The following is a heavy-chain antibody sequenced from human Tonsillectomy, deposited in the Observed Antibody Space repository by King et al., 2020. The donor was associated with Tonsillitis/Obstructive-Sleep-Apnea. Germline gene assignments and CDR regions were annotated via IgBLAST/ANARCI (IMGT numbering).Heavy chain of an antibody. Sequence: VTLKESGPELGKPTETLTLTCTVSVFSLTNARMGVIWIRHPPGKALEWLVHIFSTDEKSYSTSLKSRLTISKETSKSQVVLTMTNMDPVDTATYYCARLWDSSGYLTFDSWGQGTLVTVSS. D-gene: IGHD3-22*01. CDR1: VFSLTNARMG. CDR2: IFSTDEK. CDR3: ARLWDSSGYLTFDS. V-gene: IGHV2-26*01. J-gene: IGHJ4*02.